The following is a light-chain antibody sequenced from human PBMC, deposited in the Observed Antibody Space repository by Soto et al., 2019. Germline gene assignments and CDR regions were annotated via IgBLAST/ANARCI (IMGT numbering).Light chain of an antibody. CDR2: DVS. CDR1: NSDVGGYNY. Sequence: SVVTQPASVSGSPGQSITISCTGTNSDVGGYNYVSWYQHHPGKAPKLIIFDVSNRPSGVSNPFSGSKSGNTASLTISGLQPEDEADYYCSSYTTSNTRQIVFGTGTKVTVL. CDR3: SSYTTSNTRQIV. V-gene: IGLV2-14*03. J-gene: IGLJ1*01.